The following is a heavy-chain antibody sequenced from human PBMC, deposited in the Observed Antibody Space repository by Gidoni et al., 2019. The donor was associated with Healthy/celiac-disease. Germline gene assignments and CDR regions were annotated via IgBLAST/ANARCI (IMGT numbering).Heavy chain of an antibody. Sequence: QVQLQESGPGLVKPSETLSLNGTVSGGSISSYYWSWIRPPPGKGLEWIGYIYYSWSTNYNPSLKSRVTISVDTSKNQFSLKLSSVTAADTAVYYCARHRIVAGSASFYYWGQGTLVTVSS. J-gene: IGHJ4*02. V-gene: IGHV4-59*08. CDR3: ARHRIVAGSASFYY. CDR1: GGSISSYY. CDR2: IYYSWST. D-gene: IGHD5-12*01.